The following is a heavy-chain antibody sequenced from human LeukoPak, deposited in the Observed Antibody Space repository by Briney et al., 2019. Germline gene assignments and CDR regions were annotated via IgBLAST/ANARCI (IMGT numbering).Heavy chain of an antibody. CDR3: ARVGRDGYIS. V-gene: IGHV3-13*01. Sequence: GGSLRLSCAASGFTFSSYDMHWVRQATGKGLEWVSAIGTAGDTYCPGSVKGRFTISRENAKNSLYLQMNSLRAGDTAVYYCARVGRDGYISWGQGTLVTVSS. CDR2: IGTAGDT. D-gene: IGHD5-24*01. J-gene: IGHJ4*02. CDR1: GFTFSSYD.